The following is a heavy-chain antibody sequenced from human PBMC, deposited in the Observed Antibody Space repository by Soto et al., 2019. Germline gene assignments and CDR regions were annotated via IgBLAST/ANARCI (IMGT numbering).Heavy chain of an antibody. CDR2: IYPGDSDT. CDR3: ARNPLYGYDGFHS. Sequence: GESLKISCKGSGYSFTSYWIAWGRQMPGKGLEGMGIIYPGDSDTRYSPSFQGQVTISADKSISTAYLQWSSLKASDTALEYCARNPLYGYDGFHSRGQGTMVTV. V-gene: IGHV5-51*01. CDR1: GYSFTSYW. D-gene: IGHD5-12*01. J-gene: IGHJ3*02.